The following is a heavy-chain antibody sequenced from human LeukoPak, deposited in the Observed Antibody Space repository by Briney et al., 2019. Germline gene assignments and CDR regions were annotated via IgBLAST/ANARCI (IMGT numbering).Heavy chain of an antibody. V-gene: IGHV3-11*01. CDR1: GFTFSDYY. J-gene: IGHJ4*02. Sequence: GGSLRLSCAASGFTFSDYYMSWIRQAPGKGLEWVSYISSSGSTIYYADSVKGRFTISRDNAKNSLYLQMNSPRAEDTAVYYCARMMPWEPLDYWGQGTLVTVPS. CDR3: ARMMPWEPLDY. CDR2: ISSSGSTI. D-gene: IGHD1-26*01.